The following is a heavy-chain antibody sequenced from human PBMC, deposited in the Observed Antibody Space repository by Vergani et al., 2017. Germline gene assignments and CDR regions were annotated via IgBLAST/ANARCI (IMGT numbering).Heavy chain of an antibody. CDR3: ARHSPVEWLVKLGWIDP. J-gene: IGHJ5*02. CDR1: GASIRSSNYY. CDR2: IYYSGST. V-gene: IGHV4-39*01. D-gene: IGHD6-19*01. Sequence: QLQLQESGPGLVKPSATLSLTCSVSGASIRSSNYYWGWIRQPPGKGLEWISSIYYSGSTYYNPSLKSRVTISVVTSKNQFSLKLSSVTAADTAVYFCARHSPVEWLVKLGWIDPWGQGILVTVSS.